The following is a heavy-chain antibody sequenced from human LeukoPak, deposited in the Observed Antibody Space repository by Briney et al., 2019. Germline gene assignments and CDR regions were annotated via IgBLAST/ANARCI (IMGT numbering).Heavy chain of an antibody. CDR1: GGSISSYY. Sequence: SETLSLTCTVSGGSISSYYWGWIRQPPGKGLEWIGSIYYSGSTYYSPSLKSRVTISVDTSKNQFSLKLSSVTAADTAVYYCARIIAAAGPYFDYWGQGTLVTVSS. J-gene: IGHJ4*02. CDR2: IYYSGST. D-gene: IGHD6-13*01. V-gene: IGHV4-39*07. CDR3: ARIIAAAGPYFDY.